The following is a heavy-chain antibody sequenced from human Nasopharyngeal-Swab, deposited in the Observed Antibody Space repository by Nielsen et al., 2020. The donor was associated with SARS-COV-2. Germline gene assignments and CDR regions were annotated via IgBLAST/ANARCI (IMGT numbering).Heavy chain of an antibody. CDR1: GFTFSSYA. J-gene: IGHJ2*01. CDR3: ARGANYYDSSGYHSDRYFDL. Sequence: GGSLRLSCAASGFTFSSYAMSWVRQAPGKGLEWVSAISGSGGSTYYADSVKGRFTISRDNAKNTLYLQMNSLRAEDTAVYYCARGANYYDSSGYHSDRYFDLWGRGTLVTVSS. D-gene: IGHD3-22*01. CDR2: ISGSGGST. V-gene: IGHV3-23*01.